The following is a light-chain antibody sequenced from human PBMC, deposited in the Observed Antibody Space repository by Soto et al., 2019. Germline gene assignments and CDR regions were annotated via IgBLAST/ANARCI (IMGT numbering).Light chain of an antibody. CDR2: EVV. Sequence: QSVLTQPRSVSGSPGQSVTISCTGTSXDVGGFNYVSWYQHHPGKAPRLIIYEVVQRPSGVPDRFSGSKSGNTASLTVSGLQAADEADYFCKSYAGSNTYVFGSGTKV. CDR3: KSYAGSNTYV. V-gene: IGLV2-11*01. CDR1: SXDVGGFNY. J-gene: IGLJ1*01.